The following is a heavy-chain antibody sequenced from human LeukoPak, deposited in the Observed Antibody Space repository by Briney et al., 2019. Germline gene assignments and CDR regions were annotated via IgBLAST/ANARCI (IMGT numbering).Heavy chain of an antibody. CDR3: GMWLGDYFDY. V-gene: IGHV1-18*01. Sequence: ASVKVSCKASGGTFSSYAISWVRQAPGQGLEWMGWISAYNGNTNYAQKLQGRVTMTTDTSTSTAYMELRSLRSDDTAVYYCGMWLGDYFDYWGQGTLVTVSS. D-gene: IGHD6-19*01. CDR2: ISAYNGNT. J-gene: IGHJ4*02. CDR1: GGTFSSYA.